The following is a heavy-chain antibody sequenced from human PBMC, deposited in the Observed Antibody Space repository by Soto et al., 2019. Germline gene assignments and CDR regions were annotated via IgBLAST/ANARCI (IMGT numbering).Heavy chain of an antibody. CDR2: IYYSGST. Sequence: QLQLQESGPGLVKPSETLSLTCTVSGGSISSSSYYWGWIRQPPGQGLEWIGSIYYSGSTYYNPSLKSRVTISVDTSKNQFSLKLSSVTAADTAVYYCARHPARMITFGGVIVWFDYWGQGTLVTVSS. D-gene: IGHD3-16*02. V-gene: IGHV4-39*01. CDR1: GGSISSSSYY. CDR3: ARHPARMITFGGVIVWFDY. J-gene: IGHJ4*02.